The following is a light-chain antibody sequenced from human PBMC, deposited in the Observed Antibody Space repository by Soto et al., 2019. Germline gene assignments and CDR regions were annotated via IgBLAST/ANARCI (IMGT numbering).Light chain of an antibody. CDR2: DAS. CDR3: QQLNSYPLT. V-gene: IGKV1-9*01. CDR1: HGIRSY. J-gene: IGKJ4*01. Sequence: DIQLTQSPSFLSASVGDRVTITCRASHGIRSYLAWYQQRPGKAPKLLIYDASTLQSGVPSRFSGSGSGTEFNLTISSLQPDDFATYYCQQLNSYPLTFGGGTKVEIK.